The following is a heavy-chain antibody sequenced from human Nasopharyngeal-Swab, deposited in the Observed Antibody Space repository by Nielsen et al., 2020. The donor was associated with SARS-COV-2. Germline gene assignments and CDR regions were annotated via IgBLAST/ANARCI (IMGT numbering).Heavy chain of an antibody. Sequence: GSLRLSCAVYGGSFSGYYWSWIRQTPGKGLEWIGEINHSGSTNYIPSLKSRLTISVDTSKNQFSLKLRSVTAADTAVYYCARGRGTYQGGYSYGNRVSVWAFTIWGQGTMVTVSS. CDR3: ARGRGTYQGGYSYGNRVSVWAFTI. J-gene: IGHJ3*01. D-gene: IGHD5-18*01. CDR2: INHSGST. CDR1: GGSFSGYY. V-gene: IGHV4-34*01.